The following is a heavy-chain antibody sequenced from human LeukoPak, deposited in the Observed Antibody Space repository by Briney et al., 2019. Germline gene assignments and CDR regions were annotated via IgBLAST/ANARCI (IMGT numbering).Heavy chain of an antibody. CDR3: ARRHPGTLGPTYDY. V-gene: IGHV4-4*09. D-gene: IGHD1-7*01. J-gene: IGHJ4*02. CDR1: GGSISSYY. Sequence: PSETLSLTCTVSGGSISSYYWSWIRQPPGKGLEWIGNIYTSGSTNYNPSLKSRVTISVDTSKNQFSLKLSSVTAADTAVYYCARRHPGTLGPTYDYWGQGTLVTVSS. CDR2: IYTSGST.